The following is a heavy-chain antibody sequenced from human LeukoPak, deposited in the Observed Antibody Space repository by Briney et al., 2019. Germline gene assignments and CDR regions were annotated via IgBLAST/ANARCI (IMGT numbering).Heavy chain of an antibody. Sequence: SETLSLTWTVSGVSISSYYWSWIRQPPGEGLEWIGYIYYSGSTNYNPSLKSRVAISLDTSKHQFSLNLSSVTAADTAVYYCARHSKWGDSSSPYRPFDHWGQGTLVSVSS. V-gene: IGHV4-59*08. CDR3: ARHSKWGDSSSPYRPFDH. CDR2: IYYSGST. J-gene: IGHJ4*02. D-gene: IGHD6-13*01. CDR1: GVSISSYY.